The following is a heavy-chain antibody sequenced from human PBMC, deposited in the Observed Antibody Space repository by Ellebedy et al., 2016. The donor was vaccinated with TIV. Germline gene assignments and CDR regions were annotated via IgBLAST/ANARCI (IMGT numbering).Heavy chain of an antibody. CDR3: ARGPRGYGYGYNYYGMDV. D-gene: IGHD5-18*01. CDR2: SYYTGST. J-gene: IGHJ6*02. CDR1: GFSISSISNGGYY. V-gene: IGHV4-31*03. Sequence: MPSETLSLTCTVSGFSISSISNGGYYWSWIRQHPGKGLEWIGYSYYTGSTYYNPSLKSRLTISVDTSKNQFSLKLSSVTAAETAVYYCARGPRGYGYGYNYYGMDVWGQGTTVTVSS.